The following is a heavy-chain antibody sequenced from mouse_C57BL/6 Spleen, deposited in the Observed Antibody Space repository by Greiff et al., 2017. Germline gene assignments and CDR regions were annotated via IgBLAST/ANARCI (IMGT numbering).Heavy chain of an antibody. J-gene: IGHJ2*01. D-gene: IGHD2-5*01. CDR2: ISNGGGST. Sequence: EVQVVESGGGLVQPGGSLKLSCAASGFTFSDYYMSWVRQTPEKRLEWVAYISNGGGSTYYPDTVKGRFTISRDNAKNTLYLQMSRLKSEDTAMYYCARRSNSYFDYWGQGTTLTVSS. CDR3: ARRSNSYFDY. CDR1: GFTFSDYY. V-gene: IGHV5-12*01.